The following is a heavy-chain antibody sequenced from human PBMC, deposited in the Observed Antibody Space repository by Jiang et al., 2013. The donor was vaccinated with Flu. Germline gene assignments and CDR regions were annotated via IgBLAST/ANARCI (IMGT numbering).Heavy chain of an antibody. CDR2: STLAMVT. D-gene: IGHD3-10*01. Sequence: TSYCIHWVRQAPDKGLSGWDGSTLAMVTQNNSQKFQGRVTISRDTSAITAYMELSSLRFEDTAVYYCARGYGSGSYATPDYWGRGNPWSPSPQ. CDR3: ARGYGSGSYATPDY. J-gene: IGHJ4*02. V-gene: IGHV1-3*01. CDR1: TSYC.